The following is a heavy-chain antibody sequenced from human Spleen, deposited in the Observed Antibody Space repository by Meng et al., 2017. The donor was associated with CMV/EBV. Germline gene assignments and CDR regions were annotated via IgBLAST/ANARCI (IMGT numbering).Heavy chain of an antibody. CDR3: ARRYCTLCGRRRALYYYGMDV. V-gene: IGHV1-46*01. J-gene: IGHJ6*02. CDR1: GYTFTSYY. CDR2: INPSGGST. Sequence: ASVKVSCKASGYTFTSYYMHWVRQAPGQGLEWMGIINPSGGSTSYAQKFQGRVTMTRDTSTSTVYMELSSLRSEDTAVYYCARRYCTLCGRRRALYYYGMDVWGQGTTVTVSS. D-gene: IGHD2-8*01.